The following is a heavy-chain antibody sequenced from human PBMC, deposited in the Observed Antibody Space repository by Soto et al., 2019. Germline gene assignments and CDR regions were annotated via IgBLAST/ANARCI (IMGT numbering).Heavy chain of an antibody. Sequence: SETLSLTCTVSGGSISSYYWSWIRQPPGKGLEWIGYIYYSGSTNYNPSLKSRVTISVDTSKNQFSLKLSSVTAADTAVYYCAKAKRPGDELFDYWSQGTRVTVSS. D-gene: IGHD2-21*01. J-gene: IGHJ4*02. CDR1: GGSISSYY. CDR2: IYYSGST. V-gene: IGHV4-59*01. CDR3: AKAKRPGDELFDY.